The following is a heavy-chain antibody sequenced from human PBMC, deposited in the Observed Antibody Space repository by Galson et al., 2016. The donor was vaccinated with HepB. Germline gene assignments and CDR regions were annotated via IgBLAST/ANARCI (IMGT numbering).Heavy chain of an antibody. J-gene: IGHJ4*02. D-gene: IGHD2-15*01. CDR3: ARDGVAAATGVGYYFYY. CDR2: IRHDGSNT. V-gene: IGHV3-64*02. Sequence: SLRLSCAASGFDFSRYAMHWVRQAPGKGLEYVSGIRHDGSNTYYAGSVEGRFTISRDNSKNTMYLQMGSLRAEDMAVYYCARDGVAAATGVGYYFYYWGRGTLVTVSS. CDR1: GFDFSRYA.